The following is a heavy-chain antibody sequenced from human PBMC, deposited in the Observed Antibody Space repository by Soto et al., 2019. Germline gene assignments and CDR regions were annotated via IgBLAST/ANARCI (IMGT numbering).Heavy chain of an antibody. CDR2: IYYSGTT. Sequence: QVQLQESGPGLVKPSETLSLTCTVSGDSITNYYWNWIRQSPGKGLEWIGYIYYSGTTKYNPSFRRRVTQSVDTSKKPFPLKLRSVTAADTAVYYCARDRSGGYNWFDPWGQGTLVTVSS. V-gene: IGHV4-59*01. CDR1: GDSITNYY. CDR3: ARDRSGGYNWFDP. J-gene: IGHJ5*02. D-gene: IGHD2-15*01.